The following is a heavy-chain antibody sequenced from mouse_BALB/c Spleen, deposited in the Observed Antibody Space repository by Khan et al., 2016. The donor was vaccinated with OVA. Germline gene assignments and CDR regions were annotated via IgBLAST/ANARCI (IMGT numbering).Heavy chain of an antibody. CDR2: ISYSGST. V-gene: IGHV3-2*02. CDR3: ARTARIKY. CDR1: GYSITSGYG. D-gene: IGHD1-2*01. Sequence: VQLKESGPGLVKPSQSLSLTCTVTGYSITSGYGWNWIRQFPGNKLEWMGYISYSGSTNYNPSLKSRISITRDTSKNQFFLQLNSVTTEDTATXYCARTARIKYWGQGTTLTGSS. J-gene: IGHJ2*01.